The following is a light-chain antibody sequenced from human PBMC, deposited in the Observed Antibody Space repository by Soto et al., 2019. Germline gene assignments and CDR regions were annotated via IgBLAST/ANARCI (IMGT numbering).Light chain of an antibody. J-gene: IGLJ3*02. CDR1: RSNIGSNP. V-gene: IGLV1-44*01. CDR3: SAWDDSLQGPV. Sequence: QPVLTQPPSASGTPGQRVSISCSGGRSNIGSNPVSWYQQLPGTAPRLLIYTNNQRPSGVPDRFSGSKSGTSASLAITGLQPEDEAVYYCSAWDDSLQGPVFGGGTKLTVL. CDR2: TNN.